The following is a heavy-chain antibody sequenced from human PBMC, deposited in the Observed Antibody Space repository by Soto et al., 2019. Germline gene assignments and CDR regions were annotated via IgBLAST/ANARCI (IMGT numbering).Heavy chain of an antibody. CDR1: GFTFSSYG. V-gene: IGHV3-33*01. Sequence: GGTVRLSCAASGFTFSSYGMHWVRQGPGKEKEGVAVRWYEGSNKYYADSVKGRFTISRDNSKNTLDLQMHSLRGEDTAVYYFALPYRPFRPVAWFDPSGHATLVPVSS. CDR3: ALPYRPFRPVAWFDP. CDR2: RWYEGSNK. D-gene: IGHD3-16*02. J-gene: IGHJ5*02.